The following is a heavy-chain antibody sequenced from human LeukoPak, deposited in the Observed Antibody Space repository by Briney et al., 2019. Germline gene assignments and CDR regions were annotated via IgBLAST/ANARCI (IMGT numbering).Heavy chain of an antibody. CDR3: ARDSYNHDAFDI. CDR2: IIPIFGTA. CDR1: GGTFSSYA. J-gene: IGHJ3*02. D-gene: IGHD1-14*01. Sequence: SVKVSCKASGGTFSSYAISWVRQAPGQGLEWMGGIIPIFGTANYAQKFQGRVTITADKSTSTAYMELSSLRSEDTAVYYCARDSYNHDAFDIWGQGTMVTVSS. V-gene: IGHV1-69*06.